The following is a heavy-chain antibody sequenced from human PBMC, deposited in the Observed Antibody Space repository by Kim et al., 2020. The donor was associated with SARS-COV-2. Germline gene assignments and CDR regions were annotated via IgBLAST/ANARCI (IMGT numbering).Heavy chain of an antibody. CDR2: INHSGST. CDR1: GGSFSGYY. Sequence: SETLSLTCAVYGGSFSGYYWSWIRQPPGKGLEWIGEINHSGSTNYNPSLKSRVTISVDTSKNQFSLKLSSVTAAATAAYYCARGTPVTTFYYYYYGMDV. V-gene: IGHV4-34*01. J-gene: IGHJ6*01. CDR3: ARGTPVTTFYYYYYGMDV. D-gene: IGHD4-17*01.